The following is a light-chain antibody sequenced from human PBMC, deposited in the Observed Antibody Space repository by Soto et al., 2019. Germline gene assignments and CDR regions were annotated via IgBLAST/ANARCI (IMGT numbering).Light chain of an antibody. V-gene: IGKV3-20*01. CDR1: HSLSSSS. CDR2: GVS. CDR3: HQYGSSPRT. J-gene: IGKJ1*01. Sequence: EIVLTQSPATLSLSPGERATLSCRASHSLSSSSLAWYQQKPGQAPRLLVYGVSNRATGIPDRFSGSGSGTDFTLTISRLEPEDFAVYYCHQYGSSPRTFGQGTKVEIK.